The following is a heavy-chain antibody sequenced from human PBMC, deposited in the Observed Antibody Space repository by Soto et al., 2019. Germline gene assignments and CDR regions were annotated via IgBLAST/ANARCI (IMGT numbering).Heavy chain of an antibody. D-gene: IGHD3-10*01. Sequence: QVQLAHSGAEVQKPGASVKVACKTSGYSFTYSDINWVRQAPGQGLEWMGWVNPKTGATGSAVQFKGRLIMTSDTATTTVFMELRGLRSEDTAVYYCARVKGYGSGSEGFDHWGQGTMVTVSS. CDR3: ARVKGYGSGSEGFDH. CDR2: VNPKTGAT. J-gene: IGHJ4*02. CDR1: GYSFTYSD. V-gene: IGHV1-8*01.